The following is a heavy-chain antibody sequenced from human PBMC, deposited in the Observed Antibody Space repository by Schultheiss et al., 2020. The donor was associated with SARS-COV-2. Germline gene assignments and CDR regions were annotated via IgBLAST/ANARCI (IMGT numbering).Heavy chain of an antibody. J-gene: IGHJ6*02. CDR1: GFTFSSYS. D-gene: IGHD5-18*01. CDR3: ARDQPSRIQLWLPYGMDV. Sequence: GGSLRLSCAASGFTFSSYSMNWVRQAPGKGLEWVSYISSSSSTIYYADSVKGRFTISRDNAKNSLYLQMNSLRAEDTAVYYCARDQPSRIQLWLPYGMDVWGQGTTVTVSS. V-gene: IGHV3-48*04. CDR2: ISSSSSTI.